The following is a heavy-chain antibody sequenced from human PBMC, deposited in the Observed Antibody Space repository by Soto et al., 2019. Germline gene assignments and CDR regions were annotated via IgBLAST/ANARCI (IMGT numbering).Heavy chain of an antibody. CDR3: ARGRYGDY. D-gene: IGHD1-1*01. CDR2: ISAHNGNT. Sequence: QVHLVQSGAEVKKPRASVKVSFKSSGYNFTSYAITWVRQAPGQGLEWMGWISAHNGNTDYAQRLQGRVTVTRDTSTSTAYMELRSLRSDDTAVYYCARGRYGDYWGQGALVTVSS. CDR1: GYNFTSYA. V-gene: IGHV1-18*01. J-gene: IGHJ4*02.